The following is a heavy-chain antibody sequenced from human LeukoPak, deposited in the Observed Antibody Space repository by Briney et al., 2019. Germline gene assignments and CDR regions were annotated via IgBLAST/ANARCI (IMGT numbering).Heavy chain of an antibody. J-gene: IGHJ4*02. V-gene: IGHV3-30*02. CDR1: GFTFSSYG. CDR3: AQDESAGYDILTGFGFDY. D-gene: IGHD3-9*01. Sequence: GGSLRLSCAASGFTFSSYGMHWVRQAPGKGLEWVAFIRYDGSNKYYADSVKGRFTISRDNSKNTLYLQMNSLRAEGTAVYYCAQDESAGYDILTGFGFDYWGQGTLVTVSS. CDR2: IRYDGSNK.